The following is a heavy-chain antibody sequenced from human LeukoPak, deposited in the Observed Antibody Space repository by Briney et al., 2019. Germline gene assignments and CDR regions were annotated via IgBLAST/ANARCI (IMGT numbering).Heavy chain of an antibody. Sequence: GSLRLSYAPSGFNFRSYVMSWVRQAPGKGVEWVSAISGSGGSTYYADSVKGRFTISRDNSKNTLYLQMNSLRAEDTAVYYCAKENPHNDYWGQGTLVTVSS. V-gene: IGHV3-23*01. CDR3: AKENPHNDY. J-gene: IGHJ4*02. CDR1: GFNFRSYV. CDR2: ISGSGGST.